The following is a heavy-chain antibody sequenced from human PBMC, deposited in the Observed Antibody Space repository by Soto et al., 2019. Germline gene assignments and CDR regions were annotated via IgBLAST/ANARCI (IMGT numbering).Heavy chain of an antibody. CDR2: IYYSGST. J-gene: IGHJ4*02. D-gene: IGHD3-22*01. V-gene: IGHV4-30-4*01. CDR3: AGAPITMIVVVSFDY. Sequence: PSETLSLTCTVSGGSVSSGDYFWSWIRQPPGKGLEWIGYIYYSGSTYYNPSLKSRVTISVDTSKNQFSLKLSSVTAADTAVYYCAGAPITMIVVVSFDYCGQGTLVTVSS. CDR1: GGSVSSGDYF.